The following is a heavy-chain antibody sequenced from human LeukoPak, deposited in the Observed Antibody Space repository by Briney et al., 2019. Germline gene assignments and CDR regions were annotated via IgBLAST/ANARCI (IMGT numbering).Heavy chain of an antibody. J-gene: IGHJ6*03. V-gene: IGHV4-39*07. CDR2: INHSGST. CDR1: GGSISRSRDY. D-gene: IGHD1-26*01. CDR3: ARGRGGSYGGPAFRYYYYMDV. Sequence: SETLSLTCTVSGGSISRSRDYWGWIRQPPGKGLEWIGEINHSGSTNYNPSLKSRVTISVDTSKNQFSLKLSSVTAADTAVYYCARGRGGSYGGPAFRYYYYMDVWGKGTTVTVSS.